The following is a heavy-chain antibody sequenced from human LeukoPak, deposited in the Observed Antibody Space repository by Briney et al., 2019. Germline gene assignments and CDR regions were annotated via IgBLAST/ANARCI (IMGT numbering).Heavy chain of an antibody. J-gene: IGHJ4*02. CDR3: AKRGAEVGTTVAPGDY. Sequence: GALRLSCAASGFTLSSYAMNWVRQAPGKGLEWVSAISGNGNAYYADSVKGRFTISRDNSKNTLYLQMNSLRAEDTAVYYCAKRGAEVGTTVAPGDYWGQGTLLTVSS. CDR1: GFTLSSYA. CDR2: ISGNGNA. V-gene: IGHV3-23*01. D-gene: IGHD1-26*01.